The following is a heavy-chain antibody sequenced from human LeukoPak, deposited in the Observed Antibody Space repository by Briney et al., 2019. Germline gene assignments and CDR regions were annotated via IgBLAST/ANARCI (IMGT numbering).Heavy chain of an antibody. CDR3: AKGGIGSTGLDY. Sequence: GGSLRLSCAASGFTFTSYVMSWVRQAPGKGLEWVSSLSTGGGSTYYADSVKGRFTISRDNSKNTLYLQMSSLTAEDTAIYYFAKGGIGSTGLDYWGQGTLVTVSS. CDR2: LSTGGGST. J-gene: IGHJ4*02. V-gene: IGHV3-23*01. CDR1: GFTFTSYV. D-gene: IGHD1-1*01.